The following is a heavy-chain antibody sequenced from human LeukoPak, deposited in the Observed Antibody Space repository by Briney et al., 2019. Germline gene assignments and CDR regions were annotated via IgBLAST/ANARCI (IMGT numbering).Heavy chain of an antibody. CDR1: GFTFSTYT. V-gene: IGHV3-30-3*01. Sequence: AGGSLRLSCAASGFTFSTYTMHWVRQAPGKGLEWVAVISYDGYNKDYADSVKGRFTISRDSSKNTLYLQMNSLRAEDTAVYYCARPLQTYYYDSSGYFPFGYWGQGTLVTVSS. J-gene: IGHJ4*02. D-gene: IGHD3-22*01. CDR2: ISYDGYNK. CDR3: ARPLQTYYYDSSGYFPFGY.